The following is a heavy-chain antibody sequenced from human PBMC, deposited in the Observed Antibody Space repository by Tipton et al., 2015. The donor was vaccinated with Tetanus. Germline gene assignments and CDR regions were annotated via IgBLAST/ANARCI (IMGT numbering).Heavy chain of an antibody. Sequence: GSLRLSCAASGFTFSDYTMAWVRQAPGEGLEWVSTISGGGHNTHYADSVQGRFTISRDNSKNTMYLQMNSLRAEATAVYYCTKDVGIVLFDYWGQGTLVTVSS. CDR1: GFTFSDYT. J-gene: IGHJ4*02. D-gene: IGHD2-8*01. V-gene: IGHV3-23*01. CDR3: TKDVGIVLFDY. CDR2: ISGGGHNT.